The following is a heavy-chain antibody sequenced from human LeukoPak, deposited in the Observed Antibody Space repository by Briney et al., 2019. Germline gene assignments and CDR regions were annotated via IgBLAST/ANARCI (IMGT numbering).Heavy chain of an antibody. Sequence: ASVKVSCKAPGYTFTSYAMNWVRQAPGQGLEWMGWINTNTGNPTYAQGFTGRFVFSLDTSVSTAYLQISSLKAEDTAVYYCARTAQYYYDSSGYPFDYWGQGTLVTVSS. J-gene: IGHJ4*02. CDR1: GYTFTSYA. V-gene: IGHV7-4-1*02. CDR2: INTNTGNP. D-gene: IGHD3-22*01. CDR3: ARTAQYYYDSSGYPFDY.